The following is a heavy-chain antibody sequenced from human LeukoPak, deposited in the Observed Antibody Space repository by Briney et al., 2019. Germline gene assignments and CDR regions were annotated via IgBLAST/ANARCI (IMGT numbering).Heavy chain of an antibody. CDR1: GYTFTSYD. CDR2: MNPNSGNT. J-gene: IGHJ6*02. V-gene: IGHV1-8*01. D-gene: IGHD3-3*01. CDR3: ASPTLEWLFDGMDV. Sequence: ASVKVSCKASGYTFTSYDINWVRQATGQGLEWMGWMNPNSGNTGYAQKFQGRVTMTRNTSISTAYMELSSLRSEDTAVYYCASPTLEWLFDGMDVWGQETTVTVSS.